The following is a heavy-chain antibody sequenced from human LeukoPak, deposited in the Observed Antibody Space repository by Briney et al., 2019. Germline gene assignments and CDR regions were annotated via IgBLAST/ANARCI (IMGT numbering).Heavy chain of an antibody. J-gene: IGHJ4*02. Sequence: SETLSLTCTVSGGSISSSSYYWGWIRQPPGKGLEWIGSIYYSGSTYYNPSLKSRVTISVDTSKNQFSLKLSSVTAADTAVYYCARDDSSSWYQEYYFDYWGQGTLVTVSS. CDR3: ARDDSSSWYQEYYFDY. CDR2: IYYSGST. V-gene: IGHV4-39*07. CDR1: GGSISSSSYY. D-gene: IGHD6-13*01.